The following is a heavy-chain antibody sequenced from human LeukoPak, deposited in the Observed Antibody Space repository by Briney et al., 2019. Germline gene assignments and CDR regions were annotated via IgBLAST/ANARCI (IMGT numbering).Heavy chain of an antibody. CDR1: GFTFSTYS. CDR2: ISSTAHYI. CDR3: ARDQGSWNYGDY. V-gene: IGHV3-21*01. Sequence: GGSLRLSCAASGFTFSTYSMNWVRQAPGKGLEWVSSISSTAHYIYYADSVKGRFTISRDNAKNSLYLQMNSLRAEDTAVYYCARDQGSWNYGDYWGQGTLVTVSS. D-gene: IGHD1-7*01. J-gene: IGHJ4*02.